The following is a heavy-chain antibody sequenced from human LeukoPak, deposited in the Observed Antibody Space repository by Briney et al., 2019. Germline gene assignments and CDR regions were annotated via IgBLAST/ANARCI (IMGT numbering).Heavy chain of an antibody. Sequence: GGSLRLSCAASGFTFSSYGMHWVRQAPGKGLEWVAFIRYDGSNKYYADSVKGRLTISRDNSKNTLYLQMNSLRAEDTAVYYCAKIGEDSSSSGAYYYYYYMDVWGKGTTVTVSS. V-gene: IGHV3-30*02. D-gene: IGHD6-6*01. CDR2: IRYDGSNK. J-gene: IGHJ6*03. CDR1: GFTFSSYG. CDR3: AKIGEDSSSSGAYYYYYYMDV.